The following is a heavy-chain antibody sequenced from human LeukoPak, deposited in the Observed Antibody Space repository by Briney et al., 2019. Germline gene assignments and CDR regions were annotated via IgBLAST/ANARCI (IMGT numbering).Heavy chain of an antibody. D-gene: IGHD2-15*01. V-gene: IGHV1-2*06. CDR2: INPNSGGT. Sequence: ASVKVSCKASGYTFTGYYMHWVRQAPGQGLEWMGRINPNSGGTNYAQKFQGRVTMTRDTSISTAYMELSRLRSDDTAVYYCARVRCSCGSCYSDYWGQGTLVTVSS. J-gene: IGHJ4*02. CDR3: ARVRCSCGSCYSDY. CDR1: GYTFTGYY.